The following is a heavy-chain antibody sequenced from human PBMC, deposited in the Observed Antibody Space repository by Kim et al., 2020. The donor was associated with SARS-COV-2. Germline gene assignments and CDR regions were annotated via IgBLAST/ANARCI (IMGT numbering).Heavy chain of an antibody. D-gene: IGHD3-9*01. Sequence: ASVKVPCKASGYTFTSYALNWVLQAPGQGLEWMGWINTNTGNSTYAQGFTGRFVCSLDTSVSTAYLQISSLKAEDTAVYYCARVSSFMILTGYDATHFDYWGQGTLVTVSS. V-gene: IGHV7-4-1*02. CDR3: ARVSSFMILTGYDATHFDY. CDR2: INTNTGNS. J-gene: IGHJ4*02. CDR1: GYTFTSYA.